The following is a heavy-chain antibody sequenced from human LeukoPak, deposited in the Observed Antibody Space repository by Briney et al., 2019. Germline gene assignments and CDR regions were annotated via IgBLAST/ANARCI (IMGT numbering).Heavy chain of an antibody. Sequence: ASVKVSCKVSGYTLTELSMHWVRQAPGKGLEWMGGFDPEDGETIYAQKFQGRVTMTEDTSTDTAYMELSSLRSEGTAVYYCATFAGAAHPFDYWGQGTLVTVSS. J-gene: IGHJ4*02. CDR3: ATFAGAAHPFDY. V-gene: IGHV1-24*01. CDR2: FDPEDGET. CDR1: GYTLTELS. D-gene: IGHD3-16*01.